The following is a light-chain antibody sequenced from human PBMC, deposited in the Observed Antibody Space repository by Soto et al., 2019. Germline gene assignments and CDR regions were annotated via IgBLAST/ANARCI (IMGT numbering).Light chain of an antibody. V-gene: IGKV3-20*01. CDR2: GVS. CDR3: LQYGSSPWT. CDR1: QSVTNSW. Sequence: EIVLTQCPGTVSLSPGERATLSCRASQSVTNSWLAWYQQKSGQAPRVLIYGVSSRATGIPDRFSGSGSGTDFTLTISRLEPEDFAVYYCLQYGSSPWTFGQGTKVEIK. J-gene: IGKJ1*01.